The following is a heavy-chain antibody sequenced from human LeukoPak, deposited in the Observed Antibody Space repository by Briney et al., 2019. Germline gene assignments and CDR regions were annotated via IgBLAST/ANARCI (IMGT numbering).Heavy chain of an antibody. J-gene: IGHJ4*02. V-gene: IGHV3-23*01. Sequence: GGSLRLSCAASGFTFSSYEMNWVRQAPGKGLEWVSAISGSGGSTYYADSVKGRFTISRDNSKNTLYLQMNSLRAEDTAVYYCAKLLVYSSSSADYWGQGTLVTVSS. CDR1: GFTFSSYE. CDR3: AKLLVYSSSSADY. D-gene: IGHD6-6*01. CDR2: ISGSGGST.